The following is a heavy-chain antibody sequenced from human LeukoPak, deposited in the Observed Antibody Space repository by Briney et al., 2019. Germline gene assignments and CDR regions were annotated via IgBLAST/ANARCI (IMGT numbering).Heavy chain of an antibody. V-gene: IGHV3-53*01. D-gene: IGHD2-15*01. Sequence: GGSLRLSCAASGFTVSSNYISWVRQAPGKGLEWVSVIYSGGTTYYADSVKGRSTISRDTSRSTLYLQMNSLRAEDAAVYYCAKAPVTSCRGAFCYPFDYRGQGTLVTVSS. CDR1: GFTVSSNY. CDR3: AKAPVTSCRGAFCYPFDY. J-gene: IGHJ4*02. CDR2: IYSGGTT.